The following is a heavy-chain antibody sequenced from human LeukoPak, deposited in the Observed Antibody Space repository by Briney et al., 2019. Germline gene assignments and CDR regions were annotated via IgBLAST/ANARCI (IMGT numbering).Heavy chain of an antibody. J-gene: IGHJ4*02. CDR1: GFTFTGYY. CDR2: INPSGGST. V-gene: IGHV1-46*01. Sequence: ASVKVSCKASGFTFTGYYIHWVRQAPGQGLEWMGIINPSGGSTSYAQKFQGRVTMTRDMSTSTVYMELSSLRSEDTAVYYCARDSGGVFDYWGQGTLVTVSS. CDR3: ARDSGGVFDY. D-gene: IGHD3-10*01.